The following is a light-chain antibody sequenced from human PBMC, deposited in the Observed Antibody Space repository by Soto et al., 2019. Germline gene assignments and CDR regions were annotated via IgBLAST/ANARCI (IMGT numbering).Light chain of an antibody. Sequence: EIVLTQSPATLSLSPGERATLSCRASQSVSSYFAWYQQKPGQAPRLLIYDASSRATGIPDRFSGSGSGTDFTLTISSLEPEDFAVYYCQQRSDCPLTFGQGTKVEIK. CDR2: DAS. CDR1: QSVSSY. CDR3: QQRSDCPLT. J-gene: IGKJ1*01. V-gene: IGKV3-11*01.